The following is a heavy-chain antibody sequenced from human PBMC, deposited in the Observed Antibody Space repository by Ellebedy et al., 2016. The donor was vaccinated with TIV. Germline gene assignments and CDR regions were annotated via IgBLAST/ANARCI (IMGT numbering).Heavy chain of an antibody. Sequence: PGGSLRLSCAASGLSLSDYGMHWVRQAPGKGLEWVAFIRSDGSKKYYADSVKGRFTISRDNSKKTLYLEMKSLRVDDTAAYYCAKGRRRITMITRDWDYYSHGMDVWGQGTTVTVSS. V-gene: IGHV3-30*02. CDR2: IRSDGSKK. CDR1: GLSLSDYG. J-gene: IGHJ6*02. D-gene: IGHD3-22*01. CDR3: AKGRRRITMITRDWDYYSHGMDV.